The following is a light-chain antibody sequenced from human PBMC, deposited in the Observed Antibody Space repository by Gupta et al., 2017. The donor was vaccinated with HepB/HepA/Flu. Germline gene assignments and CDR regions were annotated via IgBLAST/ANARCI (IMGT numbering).Light chain of an antibody. CDR1: QSVSSY. J-gene: IGKJ1*01. CDR3: HQRSDWLQT. CDR2: GAS. V-gene: IGKV3-11*01. Sequence: EIVLTQSPATLSLSPGERATLSCRASQSVSSYLAWYQHKPGQAPRLLIYGASNRATGIPARFSGSGSGTDFTLTISSLEPEDFAVYYCHQRSDWLQTFGQGTKVEIK.